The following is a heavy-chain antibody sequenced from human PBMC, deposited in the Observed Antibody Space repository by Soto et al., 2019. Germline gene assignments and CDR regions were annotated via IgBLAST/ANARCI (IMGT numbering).Heavy chain of an antibody. Sequence: HPGGSLRLSCAASGFTFSNYGMHWVRQAPGKGLEWVAVISHDGVNKDYADSVKGRFTLSRDNSRNTLFLLLNSLRGEDTAVYYCAKGQYSSSSGLFDYLGQGTLVTVSS. D-gene: IGHD6-6*01. CDR3: AKGQYSSSSGLFDY. CDR1: GFTFSNYG. J-gene: IGHJ4*02. CDR2: ISHDGVNK. V-gene: IGHV3-30*18.